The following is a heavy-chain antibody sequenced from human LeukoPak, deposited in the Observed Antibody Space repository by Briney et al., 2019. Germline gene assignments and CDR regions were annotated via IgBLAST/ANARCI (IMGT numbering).Heavy chain of an antibody. CDR2: IYYSGST. CDR3: ARGSHGGAFDI. D-gene: IGHD4-23*01. CDR1: GGSISSGGYY. Sequence: SQTLSLTCTVSGGSISSGGYYWSWIRQHPGKGLGWIGYIYYSGSTYYNPSLKSRVTISVDTSKNQFSLKLSSVTAADTAVYYCARGSHGGAFDIWGQGTMVTVSS. J-gene: IGHJ3*02. V-gene: IGHV4-31*03.